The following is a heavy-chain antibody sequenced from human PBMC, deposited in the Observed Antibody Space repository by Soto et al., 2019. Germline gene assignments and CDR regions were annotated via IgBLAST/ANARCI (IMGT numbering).Heavy chain of an antibody. CDR1: GGSIRSGVFY. Sequence: SETLSLTCTVSGGSIRSGVFYWSWIRQHPGKGLEWIGYIYHSGSTYYNPSLKSRVTISVDRSKNLFSLKLSSVTTADTAVYFCVREDDGGDRDYYGLDVWGQGTTVTVS. V-gene: IGHV4-30-4*08. D-gene: IGHD2-21*02. CDR2: IYHSGST. J-gene: IGHJ6*02. CDR3: VREDDGGDRDYYGLDV.